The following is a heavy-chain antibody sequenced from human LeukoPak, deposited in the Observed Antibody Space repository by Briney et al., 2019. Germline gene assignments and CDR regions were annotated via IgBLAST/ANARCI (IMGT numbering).Heavy chain of an antibody. Sequence: GGSLRLSCAASGFTFSSYSMNWVRQAPGKGLEWVSSISSSSSYIYYADSVKGRFTISRDNAKNSLYLQMNSLRAEDAAVYYCARDVGLRYFDAFDIWGQGTMVTVSS. J-gene: IGHJ3*02. CDR3: ARDVGLRYFDAFDI. CDR2: ISSSSSYI. V-gene: IGHV3-21*01. D-gene: IGHD3-9*01. CDR1: GFTFSSYS.